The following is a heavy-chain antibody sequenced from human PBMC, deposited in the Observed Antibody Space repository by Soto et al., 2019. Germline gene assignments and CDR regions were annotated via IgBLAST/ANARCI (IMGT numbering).Heavy chain of an antibody. Sequence: GSLRLSCAASGFTFSTYAMSWVRQAPGKGLEWVSAISGSGGSTYYADSVKGRFTISRDNSKNTLYLQMNSLRAEDTAVYYCAKCPYYNTAGYYMDVWGKGTTVTVSS. J-gene: IGHJ6*03. CDR1: GFTFSTYA. CDR2: ISGSGGST. D-gene: IGHD1-26*01. V-gene: IGHV3-23*01. CDR3: AKCPYYNTAGYYMDV.